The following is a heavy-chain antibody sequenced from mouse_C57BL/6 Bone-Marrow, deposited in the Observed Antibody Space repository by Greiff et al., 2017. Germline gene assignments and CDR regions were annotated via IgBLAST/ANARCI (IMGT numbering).Heavy chain of an antibody. J-gene: IGHJ3*01. CDR1: GFTFSSYA. Sequence: DVHLVESGGGLVKPGGSLKLSCAASGFTFSSYAMSWVRQTPEKRLEWVATISDGGSYTYHPDNVKGRFTISRDNAKNNLYLQMSHLKSEDTAMYYCARDYYDYDWFAYWGQGTLVTVSA. CDR2: ISDGGSYT. CDR3: ARDYYDYDWFAY. V-gene: IGHV5-4*01. D-gene: IGHD2-4*01.